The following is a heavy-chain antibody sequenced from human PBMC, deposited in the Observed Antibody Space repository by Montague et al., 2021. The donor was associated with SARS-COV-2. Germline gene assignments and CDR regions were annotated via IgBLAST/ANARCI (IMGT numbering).Heavy chain of an antibody. D-gene: IGHD5-18*01. V-gene: IGHV4-59*13. J-gene: IGHJ3*01. CDR2: IYYSGST. Sequence: SETLSLTCTVSGGSISSYYWSWIRQPPGKGLEWIGYIYYSGSTNXNPSLKSRVTMSLDTSKNQFSLKLNCVTAADTAVYYCARGSYGTEAFDLWGQGTMVTVSS. CDR3: ARGSYGTEAFDL. CDR1: GGSISSYY.